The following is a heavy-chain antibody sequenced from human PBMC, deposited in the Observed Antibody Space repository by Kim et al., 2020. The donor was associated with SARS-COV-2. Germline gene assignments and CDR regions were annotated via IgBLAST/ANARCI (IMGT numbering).Heavy chain of an antibody. CDR2: IIQSGGT. CDR1: GGTFSGYY. CDR3: TRVLDHFDKRDAFDK. D-gene: IGHD3-3*01. Sequence: SETLSLTCAVYGGTFSGYYWSWVRQSPGKGLEWIGEIIQSGGTEYNPSLKSRVTISIDTENQFSLRLTSVTAADTAVYYCTRVLDHFDKRDAFDKWAQGTLVTVTA. J-gene: IGHJ3*02. V-gene: IGHV4-34*12.